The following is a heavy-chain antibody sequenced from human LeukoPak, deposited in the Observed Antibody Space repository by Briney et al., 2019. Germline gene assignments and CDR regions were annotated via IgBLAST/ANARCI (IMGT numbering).Heavy chain of an antibody. J-gene: IGHJ5*02. D-gene: IGHD3-9*01. CDR1: GGSIRTTDYY. CDR2: IHYSWST. Sequence: SESLSLTCTLSGGSIRTTDYYCAWIRRPPWSGLEWFVTIHYSWSTFYKPPLKSRLTVSADPSRNQLYMKLSSVTAADTAVYYCARASGVLPSFEWANWFDTWGQGSLVTVSS. V-gene: IGHV4-39*01. CDR3: ARASGVLPSFEWANWFDT.